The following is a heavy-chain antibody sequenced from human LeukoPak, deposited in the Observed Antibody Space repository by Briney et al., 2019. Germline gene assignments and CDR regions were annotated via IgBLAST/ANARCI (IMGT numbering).Heavy chain of an antibody. V-gene: IGHV4-59*08. Sequence: PSETLSLTCPVSGGSISNYYYWTWIRQPPGKGLEWIGYVYYTGSTNFNPSLKSRVTMSLDTSRNQFSLKLSSVTAADTAVYYCARHGSGSHYFDSWGQGTLVTVSS. CDR2: VYYTGST. J-gene: IGHJ4*02. D-gene: IGHD3-22*01. CDR3: ARHGSGSHYFDS. CDR1: GGSISNYY.